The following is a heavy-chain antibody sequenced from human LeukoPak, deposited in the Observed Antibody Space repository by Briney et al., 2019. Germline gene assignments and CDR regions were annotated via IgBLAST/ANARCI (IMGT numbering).Heavy chain of an antibody. CDR3: ARGNGYSYGYLDY. J-gene: IGHJ4*02. CDR2: IWYDGSNK. Sequence: GGSLRLSCAASGFTFSSYGMHWVRQAPGKGLEWVAVIWYDGSNKYYADSVKGRFTISRDNSKNTLYLQMNSLRAEDTAVYYCARGNGYSYGYLDYWGQGTLVTVSS. V-gene: IGHV3-33*01. D-gene: IGHD5-18*01. CDR1: GFTFSSYG.